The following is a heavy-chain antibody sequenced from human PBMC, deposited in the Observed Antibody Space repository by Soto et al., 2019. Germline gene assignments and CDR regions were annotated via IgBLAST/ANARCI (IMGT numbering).Heavy chain of an antibody. Sequence: QVHLVQSGAEVKKPGASVKVSCKGSGYTFTSYGITWVRQAPGQGLEWMGWISDHNGNTDYAQKLQCRVTVTRDTSTSTAYMERRSLRSDDTAVYYCARGRYGDYWGQGALVTVSS. CDR1: GYTFTSYG. CDR2: ISDHNGNT. CDR3: ARGRYGDY. V-gene: IGHV1-18*01. J-gene: IGHJ4*02. D-gene: IGHD1-1*01.